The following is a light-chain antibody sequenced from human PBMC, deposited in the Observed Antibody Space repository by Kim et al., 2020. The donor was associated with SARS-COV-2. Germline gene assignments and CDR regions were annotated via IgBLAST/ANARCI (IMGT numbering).Light chain of an antibody. J-gene: IGKJ4*01. Sequence: EIVLPQSPATLSLSPGERASLSCRASQSISSNLAWYQQTPGQAPRRLIYGASTRATGIPARFSGSGSGTDFTLTISSLEPEDFAVYHCQQRSKWPLTIGGGTKVEIK. V-gene: IGKV3-11*01. CDR2: GAS. CDR1: QSISSN. CDR3: QQRSKWPLT.